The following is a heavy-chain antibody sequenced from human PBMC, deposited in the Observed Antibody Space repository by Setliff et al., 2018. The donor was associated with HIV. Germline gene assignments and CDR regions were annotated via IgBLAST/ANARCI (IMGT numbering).Heavy chain of an antibody. D-gene: IGHD5-12*01. CDR1: GYFFTAYY. CDR2: INPNTGGT. Sequence: KVSCKASGYFFTAYYMHWVRQAPGQGLEWMAWINPNTGGTQYAQKFQGRVTVTRDTPISTAYMEIKKLTSDDTAVYYCARDNRTGYSGGWPLDYWGQGTVVTVSS. J-gene: IGHJ4*02. V-gene: IGHV1-2*02. CDR3: ARDNRTGYSGGWPLDY.